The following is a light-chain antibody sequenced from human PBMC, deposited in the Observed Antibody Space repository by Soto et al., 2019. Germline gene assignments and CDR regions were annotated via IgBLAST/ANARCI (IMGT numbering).Light chain of an antibody. CDR3: SSSTSSSTYV. CDR2: DVS. CDR1: SSDGGGYNY. Sequence: QSALTQPASVSGSPGQSITISCTGTSSDGGGYNYVSWYQQHPGKAPKLMIYDVSNRPSGVSNRFSGSKSGNTASLTISRLQAEDEADYYCSSSTSSSTYVFGTGTKLTVL. V-gene: IGLV2-14*01. J-gene: IGLJ1*01.